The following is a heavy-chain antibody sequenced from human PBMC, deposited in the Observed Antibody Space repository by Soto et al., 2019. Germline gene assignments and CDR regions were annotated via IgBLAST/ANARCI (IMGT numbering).Heavy chain of an antibody. J-gene: IGHJ3*02. CDR2: ISSSSSYI. Sequence: EVQLVESGGGLVKPGGSLRLSCAASGFTFSSYSMNWVRQAPGKGLEWVSSISSSSSYIYYADSVKGRFTISRDNAKNSLYLQMNSLRAEDTAVYYCARVSGGIGLDYYDSSGYSNPGRAFDIWGQGTMVTVSS. CDR1: GFTFSSYS. D-gene: IGHD3-22*01. V-gene: IGHV3-21*01. CDR3: ARVSGGIGLDYYDSSGYSNPGRAFDI.